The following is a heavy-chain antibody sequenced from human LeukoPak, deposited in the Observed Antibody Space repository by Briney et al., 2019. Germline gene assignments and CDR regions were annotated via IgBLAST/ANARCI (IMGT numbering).Heavy chain of an antibody. Sequence: SETLSLTCAVYGGSFSGYYWSWIRQPPGKGLEWIGEINHSGSTNYNPSLKSRVTISVDTSKNQFSLKLSSVTAADTAVYYCARYDFWSGPFSAFDIWGQGTMVTVSS. CDR3: ARYDFWSGPFSAFDI. CDR2: INHSGST. J-gene: IGHJ3*02. V-gene: IGHV4-34*01. D-gene: IGHD3-3*01. CDR1: GGSFSGYY.